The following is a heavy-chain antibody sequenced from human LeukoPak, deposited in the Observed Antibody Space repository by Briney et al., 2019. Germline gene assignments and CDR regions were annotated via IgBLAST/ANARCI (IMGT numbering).Heavy chain of an antibody. CDR3: ARDVARYYYDSSGSVY. Sequence: GRSLRLSCAASGFTFSSYAMHWVRQAPGKGLEWVAVISYDGSNKYYADSVKGRFTISRDNSKNTLYLQMNSLRAEDTAVYYCARDVARYYYDSSGSVYWGQETLVTVSS. D-gene: IGHD3-22*01. V-gene: IGHV3-30-3*01. J-gene: IGHJ4*02. CDR1: GFTFSSYA. CDR2: ISYDGSNK.